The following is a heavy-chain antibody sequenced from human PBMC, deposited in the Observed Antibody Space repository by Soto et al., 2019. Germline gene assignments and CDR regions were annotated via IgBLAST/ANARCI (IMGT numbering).Heavy chain of an antibody. CDR2: INAGNGNT. D-gene: IGHD2-2*01. V-gene: IGHV1-3*05. CDR3: ARAFLVDIVLVTSAMGWGDP. Sequence: QVQLVQSGAEEKKPGASVKVSCKASGYTFTSYAMHWVRQAPGQRLEWMGWINAGNGNTKYSMKFQGRVTITRETSVSTAYMELSSLRSAGTAVYYCARAFLVDIVLVTSAMGWGDPWWQGSLVTVSS. J-gene: IGHJ5*02. CDR1: GYTFTSYA.